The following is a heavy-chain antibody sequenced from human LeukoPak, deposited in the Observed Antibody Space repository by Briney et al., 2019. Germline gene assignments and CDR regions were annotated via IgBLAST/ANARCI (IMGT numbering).Heavy chain of an antibody. CDR2: INSDGTRT. J-gene: IGHJ1*01. D-gene: IGHD1-26*01. CDR1: GFSLSSYW. CDR3: AASRGAPQYFQH. Sequence: GGSLILSCTTSGFSLSSYWMHWVRQVPGKGLVWVSRINSDGTRTDYTDSVKGRFSISRDNSKNTLYLQMNSLRAEDTAVYYCAASRGAPQYFQHWGQGTLVTVSS. V-gene: IGHV3-74*01.